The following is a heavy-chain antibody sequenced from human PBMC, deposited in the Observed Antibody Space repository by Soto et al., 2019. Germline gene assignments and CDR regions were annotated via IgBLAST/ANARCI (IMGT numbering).Heavy chain of an antibody. CDR2: ISYDGSNK. J-gene: IGHJ5*02. CDR1: GFTFSSYG. Sequence: PGGSLRLSCAAFGFTFSSYGMHWVRQAPGKGLEWVAVISYDGSNKYYADSVKGRFTISRDNSKNTLYLQMNSLRAEDTAVYYCAKDGDYYFEGPWGQGALVTVSS. V-gene: IGHV3-30*18. CDR3: AKDGDYYFEGP. D-gene: IGHD3-22*01.